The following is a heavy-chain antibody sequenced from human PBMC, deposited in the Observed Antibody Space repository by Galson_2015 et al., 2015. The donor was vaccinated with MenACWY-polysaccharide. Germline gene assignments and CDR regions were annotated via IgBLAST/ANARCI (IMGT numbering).Heavy chain of an antibody. D-gene: IGHD3-10*01. J-gene: IGHJ4*02. CDR2: ITNTAGKT. CDR1: GFAVSSRA. V-gene: IGHV3-23*01. CDR3: AKDHASFGWPTFDS. Sequence: ALRLSCAASGFAVSSRAMSWVRQAPGKAPEWIAAITNTAGKTYYAHSVMGRFTISRDSSSNTVSLQMNSLRVKDTALYFCAKDHASFGWPTFDSWGPGTLVTVSS.